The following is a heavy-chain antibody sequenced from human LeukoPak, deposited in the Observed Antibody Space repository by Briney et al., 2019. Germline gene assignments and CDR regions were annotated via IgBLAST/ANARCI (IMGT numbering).Heavy chain of an antibody. CDR1: GGSFSGYY. J-gene: IGHJ4*02. D-gene: IGHD2-2*01. CDR3: ARAKSSTSCYLDY. V-gene: IGHV4-34*01. Sequence: PSETLSLTCAVYGGSFSGYYWRWIRQPPGKGLEWIGEMNHSGSTNYNPSLKSRVTISVDTSKNQFSLKLSSVTAAGTAVYYCARAKSSTSCYLDYWGQGTLVTVSS. CDR2: MNHSGST.